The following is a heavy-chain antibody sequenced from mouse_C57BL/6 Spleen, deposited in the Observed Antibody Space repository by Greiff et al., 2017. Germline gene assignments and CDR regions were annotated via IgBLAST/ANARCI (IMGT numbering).Heavy chain of an antibody. Sequence: EVQLVESGGGLVQPKGSLKLSCAASGFSFNTYAMNWVRQAPGTGLEWVARIRSKSNNYATYYADSVKDRFTISRDDSESMLYLQMNNLKTEDTAMYYCVRHYGSSWDYFDYWGQGTTLTVSS. CDR3: VRHYGSSWDYFDY. V-gene: IGHV10-1*01. D-gene: IGHD1-1*01. J-gene: IGHJ2*01. CDR2: IRSKSNNYAT. CDR1: GFSFNTYA.